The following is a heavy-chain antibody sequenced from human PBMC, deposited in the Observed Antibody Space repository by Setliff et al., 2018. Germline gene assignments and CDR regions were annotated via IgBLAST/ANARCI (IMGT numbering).Heavy chain of an antibody. D-gene: IGHD3-3*01. CDR2: INPNSGNT. Sequence: ASVKVSCKASGYTFTNYDINWVRQATGQGLEWMGWINPNSGNTGYAQNFQGRVTMTRNTSISTAYMELSSPRFEDTAVYYCARGLRHNFWSGYYLVAVNYWGQGTLVTVS. CDR1: GYTFTNYD. J-gene: IGHJ4*02. V-gene: IGHV1-8*02. CDR3: ARGLRHNFWSGYYLVAVNY.